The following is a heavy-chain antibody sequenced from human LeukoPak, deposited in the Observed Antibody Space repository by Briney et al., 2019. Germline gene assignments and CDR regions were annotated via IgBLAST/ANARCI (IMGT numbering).Heavy chain of an antibody. CDR2: FSYAGNN. J-gene: IGHJ4*02. CDR1: SGSISSGGYS. D-gene: IGHD4-17*01. V-gene: IGHV4-30-2*06. CDR3: ARTGYGDYDF. Sequence: PSQTLSLTCVVSSGSISSGGYSRTWIRQSPGEGLGWIASFSYAGNNYYSPSLKGRVTISLNRSKNHSSLKLTSFAAADTAVYYCARTGYGDYDFWGQRTVVTV.